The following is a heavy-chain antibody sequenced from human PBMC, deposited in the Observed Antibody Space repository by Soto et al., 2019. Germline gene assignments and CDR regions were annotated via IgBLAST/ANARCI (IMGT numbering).Heavy chain of an antibody. Sequence: QVQLVESGGGVVQPGRSLRLSCAASGFTFSSYGMHWVRQAPGKGLEWVAVISYDGSNKYYADSVKGRFTISRDNSKNTLYLQMNSLRAEDTAVYYCAKDSRVNCVYYYYGMDVWGQGTTVTVSS. CDR1: GFTFSSYG. CDR3: AKDSRVNCVYYYYGMDV. J-gene: IGHJ6*02. CDR2: ISYDGSNK. D-gene: IGHD2-2*01. V-gene: IGHV3-30*18.